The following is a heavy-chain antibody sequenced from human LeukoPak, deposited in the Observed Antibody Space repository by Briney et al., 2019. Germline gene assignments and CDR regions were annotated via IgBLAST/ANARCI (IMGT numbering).Heavy chain of an antibody. J-gene: IGHJ4*02. Sequence: SETLSLTCTVSGGSISSFYWGWIRQPPGKGLEWIGSIYYSGSTYYNPSLKSRVTISVDTSKNQFSLKLSSVTAADTAVYYCARRRNYDILTGYFYFDYWGQGTLVTVSS. V-gene: IGHV4-39*01. CDR3: ARRRNYDILTGYFYFDY. CDR1: GGSISSFY. D-gene: IGHD3-9*01. CDR2: IYYSGST.